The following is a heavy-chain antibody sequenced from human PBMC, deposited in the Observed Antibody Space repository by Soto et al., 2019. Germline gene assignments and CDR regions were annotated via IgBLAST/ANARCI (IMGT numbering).Heavy chain of an antibody. V-gene: IGHV3-7*01. CDR1: VFTFSSYW. Sequence: EVQLVESGGGLVQPVGSLRLSCAASVFTFSSYWMSWVRQAPGKGLEWVANIKQDGSEKYYVDSVKGRFTISRDNAKNSLYLQMNSLRAEDTAVYYCAAGDYFDYWGQGTLVTVSS. J-gene: IGHJ4*02. CDR3: AAGDYFDY. D-gene: IGHD4-17*01. CDR2: IKQDGSEK.